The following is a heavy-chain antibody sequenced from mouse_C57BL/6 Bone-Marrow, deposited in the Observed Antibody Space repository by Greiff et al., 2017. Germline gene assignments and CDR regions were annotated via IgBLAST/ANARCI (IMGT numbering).Heavy chain of an antibody. Sequence: EVQRVESGGGLVQPKGSLKLSCAASGFSFNTYAMNWVRQAPGKGLEWVARIRSKSNNYATYYDDSVKDRFTISRYDSESILYLQMNNLKTEDTAMYYCFVHYCGSSQYYYAMDYWGQGTSVTVSS. CDR3: FVHYCGSSQYYYAMDY. CDR1: GFSFNTYA. CDR2: IRSKSNNYAT. V-gene: IGHV10-1*01. D-gene: IGHD1-1*01. J-gene: IGHJ4*01.